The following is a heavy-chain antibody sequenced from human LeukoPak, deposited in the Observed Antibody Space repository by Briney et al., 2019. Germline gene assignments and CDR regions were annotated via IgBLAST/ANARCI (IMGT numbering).Heavy chain of an antibody. Sequence: SETLSLTCTVSGGSISSYYWSWIRQPPGEGLEWIGYIYYSGSTNYNPSLKSRVTISVDTSKNQFSLKLSSVTAADTAVYYCARGIVGATHFDYWGQGTLVTVSS. CDR2: IYYSGST. CDR1: GGSISSYY. D-gene: IGHD1-26*01. CDR3: ARGIVGATHFDY. J-gene: IGHJ4*02. V-gene: IGHV4-59*01.